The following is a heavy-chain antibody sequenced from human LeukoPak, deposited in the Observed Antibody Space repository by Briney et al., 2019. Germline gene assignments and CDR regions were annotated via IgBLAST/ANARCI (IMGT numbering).Heavy chain of an antibody. CDR2: IYYSGST. CDR1: GGSISSYY. Sequence: PSETLSLTCTVSGGSISSYYWSWLRQPPGKGPEWVGYIYYSGSTNYNPSLKSRVTISVDTSKNQFSLKLSSVTAADTAVYYCAREMIVGPTFDIWGQGTMVTVSS. J-gene: IGHJ3*02. V-gene: IGHV4-59*01. CDR3: AREMIVGPTFDI. D-gene: IGHD1-26*01.